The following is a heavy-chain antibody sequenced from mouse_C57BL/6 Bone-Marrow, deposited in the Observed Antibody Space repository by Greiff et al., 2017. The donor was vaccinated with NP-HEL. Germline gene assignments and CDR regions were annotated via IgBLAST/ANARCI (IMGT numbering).Heavy chain of an antibody. D-gene: IGHD2-4*01. CDR3: ARVVYYDYADY. CDR2: IHPNSGST. V-gene: IGHV1-64*01. CDR1: GYTFTSYW. Sequence: QVQLKQSGAELVKPGASVKLSCKASGYTFTSYWMHWVKQRPGQGLEWIGMIHPNSGSTNYNEKFKSKATLTVDKSSSTAYMQLSSLTSEDSAVYYCARVVYYDYADYWGQGTTLTVSS. J-gene: IGHJ2*01.